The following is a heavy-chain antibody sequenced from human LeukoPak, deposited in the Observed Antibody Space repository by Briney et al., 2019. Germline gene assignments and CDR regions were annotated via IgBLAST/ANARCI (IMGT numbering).Heavy chain of an antibody. CDR3: ARVWGISPGIAVAGTFRYYFDY. Sequence: GASVKVSCKASGYTFTSYGISWVRQAPGRGLEWMGWISAYNGNTNYAQKLQGRVTMTTDTSTSTAYMELRSLRSDDTAVYYCARVWGISPGIAVAGTFRYYFDYWGQGTLVTVSS. CDR1: GYTFTSYG. V-gene: IGHV1-18*04. CDR2: ISAYNGNT. D-gene: IGHD6-19*01. J-gene: IGHJ4*02.